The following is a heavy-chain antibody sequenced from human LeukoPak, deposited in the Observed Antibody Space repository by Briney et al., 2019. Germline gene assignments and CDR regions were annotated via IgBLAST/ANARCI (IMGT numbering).Heavy chain of an antibody. D-gene: IGHD2-2*01. Sequence: GGSLRLSCAASGFTFSSYDMHWVGQVTGKGLEWVSAIGTAGNTVYLDSVKGRFTISRENAKNSLFLQMNSLRAGDTAVYYCSGSPAGRPGDNYWGQGTLVTVSS. J-gene: IGHJ4*02. CDR2: IGTAGNT. CDR3: SGSPAGRPGDNY. CDR1: GFTFSSYD. V-gene: IGHV3-13*04.